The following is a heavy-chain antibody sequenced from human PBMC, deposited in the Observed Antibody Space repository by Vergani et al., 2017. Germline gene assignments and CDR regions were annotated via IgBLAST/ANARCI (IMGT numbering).Heavy chain of an antibody. V-gene: IGHV3-23*01. Sequence: EVQLLQSGGGVIQPGGSVRLSCAASGFTFSACPMTWVRQAPGKGLEWCSAISARYPSTYYADSVKGRFTISRDNSKNMLYLHRNSLRAEDTAVYYCARLSYDTTPYLQGGYDCWGQGTLVSVSS. CDR1: GFTFSACP. CDR2: ISARYPST. J-gene: IGHJ4*02. D-gene: IGHD3-22*01. CDR3: ARLSYDTTPYLQGGYDC.